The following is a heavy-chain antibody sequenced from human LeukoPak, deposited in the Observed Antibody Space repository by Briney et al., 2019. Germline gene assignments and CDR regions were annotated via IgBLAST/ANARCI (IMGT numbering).Heavy chain of an antibody. Sequence: SETLSLTCAVYGGSFSGYYWSWIRQPPGKGLEWIGEINHSGSTNYNPSLKSRVTISVDTSKNQFSLKLSSVTAADTAVYYCAKDQGERELGTPFDYWGQGTLVTVSS. V-gene: IGHV4-34*01. CDR3: AKDQGERELGTPFDY. D-gene: IGHD1-26*01. J-gene: IGHJ4*02. CDR2: INHSGST. CDR1: GGSFSGYY.